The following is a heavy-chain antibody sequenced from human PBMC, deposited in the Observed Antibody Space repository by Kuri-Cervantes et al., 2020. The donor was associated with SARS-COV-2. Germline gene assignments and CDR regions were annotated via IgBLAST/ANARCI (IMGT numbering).Heavy chain of an antibody. J-gene: IGHJ3*02. V-gene: IGHV4-34*01. CDR2: INHSGST. CDR3: ARAGDNWGQGDDAFDI. D-gene: IGHD7-27*01. CDR1: GFTFSSYA. Sequence: ESLKISCAASGFTFSSYAMHWVRQPPGKGLEWIGEINHSGSTNYNPSLKSRVTISVDTSKNQFSLKLSSVTAADTAVYYCARAGDNWGQGDDAFDIWGQGTMVTVSS.